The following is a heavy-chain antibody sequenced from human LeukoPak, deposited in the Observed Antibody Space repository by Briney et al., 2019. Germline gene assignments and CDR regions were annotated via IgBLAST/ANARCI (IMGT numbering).Heavy chain of an antibody. D-gene: IGHD1-1*01. J-gene: IGHJ6*02. Sequence: GGSLRLSCAASGFTFSSYAMSWVRQAPGKGLEWVSAISGSGGSTYYADSVKGRFTISRDNSKNTLYLQMNSLRAEDTAVYYCASGRTYYYYYYGMDVWGQGTTVTVSS. CDR3: ASGRTYYYYYYGMDV. V-gene: IGHV3-23*01. CDR2: ISGSGGST. CDR1: GFTFSSYA.